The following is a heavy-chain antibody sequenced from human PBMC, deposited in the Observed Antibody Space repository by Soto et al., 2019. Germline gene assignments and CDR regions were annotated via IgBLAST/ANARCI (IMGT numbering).Heavy chain of an antibody. J-gene: IGHJ4*02. Sequence: QVQLQESGPGLVKPSGTLSLTCAVSGGSISSSNWWSWVRQPPGKGLEWIGEIYHSGSTNYNPSLKSRVTISVDKSKNQFSLKLSSVTAADTAVYYCASFEGYGDYFRARTSYYFDYWGQGTLVTVSS. D-gene: IGHD4-17*01. V-gene: IGHV4-4*02. CDR3: ASFEGYGDYFRARTSYYFDY. CDR1: GGSISSSNW. CDR2: IYHSGST.